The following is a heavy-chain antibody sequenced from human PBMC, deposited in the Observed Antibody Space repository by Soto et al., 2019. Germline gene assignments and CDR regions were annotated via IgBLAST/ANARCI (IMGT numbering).Heavy chain of an antibody. J-gene: IGHJ4*02. V-gene: IGHV2-5*02. D-gene: IGHD6-13*01. CDR3: AHYSSTSSFDY. CDR2: IYWDDDK. CDR1: GFSLSTSGMG. Sequence: QITLKESGPTLVKPTQTFTLACTFSGFSLSTSGMGVGWIRQPPGKALEWLALIYWDDDKRYSPSMKSRLTLTKDTSKKQVVLTMTNMDPVDTATYYCAHYSSTSSFDYWGQGTLVTVSS.